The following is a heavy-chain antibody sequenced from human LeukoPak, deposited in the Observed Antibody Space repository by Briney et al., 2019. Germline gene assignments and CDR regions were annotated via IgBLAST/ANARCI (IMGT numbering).Heavy chain of an antibody. D-gene: IGHD1-26*01. CDR3: SIDVDSGSYFDC. V-gene: IGHV3-15*01. Sequence: GGSLRLSCAASGFTFSNAWMNWVRQAPGTGLELVGRIKSKTDGGTSDYAAPVKGRFTISRDASNNSLYQQMNILTTETTAEYYCSIDVDSGSYFDCWGQGTLVTVSS. CDR1: GFTFSNAW. CDR2: IKSKTDGGTS. J-gene: IGHJ4*02.